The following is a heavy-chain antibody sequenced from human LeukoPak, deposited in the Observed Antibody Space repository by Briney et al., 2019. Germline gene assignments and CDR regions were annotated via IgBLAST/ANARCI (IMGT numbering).Heavy chain of an antibody. J-gene: IGHJ4*02. CDR3: AKDLYYDSSGPFDY. Sequence: GGSLRLSCAASGFTFSSYGMHWVRQAPAKGLEWVAVILYDGSNKYYADSVTGRFTISRDNSKNTLYLQMNSLRAEDTAVYYCAKDLYYDSSGPFDYWGQGTLVTVSS. CDR2: ILYDGSNK. D-gene: IGHD3-22*01. CDR1: GFTFSSYG. V-gene: IGHV3-33*06.